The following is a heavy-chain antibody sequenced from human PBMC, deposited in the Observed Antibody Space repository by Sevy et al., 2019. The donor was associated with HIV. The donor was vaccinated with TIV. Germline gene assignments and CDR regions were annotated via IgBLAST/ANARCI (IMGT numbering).Heavy chain of an antibody. CDR1: EFSFSRYA. J-gene: IGHJ6*02. D-gene: IGHD1-26*01. V-gene: IGHV3-30-3*02. CDR3: AKSATGIVGVSYYYYGLDV. CDR2: ISHDGSNK. Sequence: GGSLRLSCAASEFSFSRYAMHWVRQPPGKGLEWVALISHDGSNKYYAFSVKGRFSISRDNSKNTMSLQMNSLRAEDTALYYCAKSATGIVGVSYYYYGLDVWGQGTTVTVSS.